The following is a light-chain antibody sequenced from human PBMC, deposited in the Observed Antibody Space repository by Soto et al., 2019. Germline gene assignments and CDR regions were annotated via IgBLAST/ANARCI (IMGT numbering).Light chain of an antibody. CDR1: SSNIGSNT. Sequence: QSVFAQPPSASGTPGQRVTISCSGSSSNIGSNTVNWYQQLPGTAPKLVIYSNNQRPSGVPDRFSGSKSGTSASLAISGLQSEDEADYYCVAWDDSLNGYVVFGGGTKVTVL. CDR3: VAWDDSLNGYVV. V-gene: IGLV1-44*01. J-gene: IGLJ2*01. CDR2: SNN.